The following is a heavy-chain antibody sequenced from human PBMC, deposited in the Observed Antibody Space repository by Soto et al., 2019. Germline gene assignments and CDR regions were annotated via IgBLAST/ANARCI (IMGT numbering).Heavy chain of an antibody. V-gene: IGHV4-59*11. D-gene: IGHD2-8*01. CDR1: GGSISPHY. CDR3: ARYYCTTDTCYYFDY. CDR2: IYYTGHA. Sequence: NPSETLSLTCTVSGGSISPHYWSWIRQTPGKGLEWIGYIYYTGHANYNPSLKSRISFSVDASRNQFSLMLSSVTAADTAVYYCARYYCTTDTCYYFDYWGRGTLVTVSS. J-gene: IGHJ4*02.